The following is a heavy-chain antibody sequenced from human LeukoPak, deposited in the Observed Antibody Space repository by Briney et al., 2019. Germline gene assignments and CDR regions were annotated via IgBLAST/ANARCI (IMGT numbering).Heavy chain of an antibody. D-gene: IGHD3-22*01. CDR3: AREDVPYYYDSSGYYNWFDP. J-gene: IGHJ5*02. Sequence: GASVKVSCKASGYTFTSYGISWVRQAPGQGLEWMGWISAYNGNTNYAQKLQGRVTMTTDTSTSTAYMELRSLRSDDTAVHYCAREDVPYYYDSSGYYNWFDPWGQGTLVTVSS. CDR2: ISAYNGNT. CDR1: GYTFTSYG. V-gene: IGHV1-18*01.